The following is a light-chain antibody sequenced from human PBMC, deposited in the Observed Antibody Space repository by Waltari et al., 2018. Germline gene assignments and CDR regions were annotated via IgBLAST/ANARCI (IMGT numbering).Light chain of an antibody. CDR3: QQHNNWPPAFT. J-gene: IGKJ3*01. CDR2: GAS. CDR1: HSVSSN. Sequence: EIVMTQSPATLSVSPGETATLSCRASHSVSSNLAWYQQKPGQGPRLLIYGASTRAPGIPARFSGSGSATEFTLTISNMQSEDFALYYCQQHNNWPPAFTFGPGTKVDIK. V-gene: IGKV3-15*01.